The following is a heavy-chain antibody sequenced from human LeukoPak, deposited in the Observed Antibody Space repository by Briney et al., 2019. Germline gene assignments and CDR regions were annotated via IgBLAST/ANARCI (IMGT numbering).Heavy chain of an antibody. J-gene: IGHJ4*02. V-gene: IGHV5-10-1*01. Sequence: PGESLKISCQGSGYRFTGHWITWVRQMPGKGLEWMGRIAPSDSYTNYSPSFQGHVTISADKSISTAYLQWSSLNASDTAIYFCARHRDRSNGNCYPDSWGQGTLVTVSS. CDR2: IAPSDSYT. D-gene: IGHD2-15*01. CDR1: GYRFTGHW. CDR3: ARHRDRSNGNCYPDS.